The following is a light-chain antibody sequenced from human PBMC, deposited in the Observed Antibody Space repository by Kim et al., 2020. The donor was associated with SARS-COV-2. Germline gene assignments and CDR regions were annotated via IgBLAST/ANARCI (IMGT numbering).Light chain of an antibody. J-gene: IGLJ3*02. CDR1: SLRSYY. V-gene: IGLV3-19*01. CDR3: NARDSSGNHWV. Sequence: SSELTQDPAVSVALGQTVRITCQGDSLRSYYASWYQQKPGQAPVLVIYGKNNRPSGIPDRFSGSSSGNTASLTITGAQAEDKADYYCNARDSSGNHWVFGGGTQLTV. CDR2: GKN.